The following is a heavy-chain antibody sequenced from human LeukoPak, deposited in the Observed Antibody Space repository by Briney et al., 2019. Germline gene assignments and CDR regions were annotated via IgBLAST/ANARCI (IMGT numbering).Heavy chain of an antibody. Sequence: SETLSLTCTVSGGSISSYYWSWIRQPPGKGLEWIGYIYYSGSTNYNPSLKSRVTISVDTSKNRFSLKLSSVTAADTAVYYCARQEDQYGDYVNDCWGQGTLVTVSS. CDR1: GGSISSYY. CDR3: ARQEDQYGDYVNDC. J-gene: IGHJ4*02. D-gene: IGHD4-17*01. V-gene: IGHV4-59*01. CDR2: IYYSGST.